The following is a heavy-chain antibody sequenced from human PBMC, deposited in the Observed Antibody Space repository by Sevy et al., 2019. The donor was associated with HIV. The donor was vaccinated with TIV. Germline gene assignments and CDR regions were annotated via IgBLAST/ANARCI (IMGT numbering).Heavy chain of an antibody. J-gene: IGHJ6*03. Sequence: SETLSLTCTVSGGSISSYYWSWIRQPPGKGLEWIGYIYYSGSTNYNPSLKSRVTLSVDASKNQFSLKLSSVTVADTAVYYCARRSRYCSSTSCREGYYYYMDVWGKGTTVTVSS. D-gene: IGHD2-2*01. CDR1: GGSISSYY. V-gene: IGHV4-59*01. CDR3: ARRSRYCSSTSCREGYYYYMDV. CDR2: IYYSGST.